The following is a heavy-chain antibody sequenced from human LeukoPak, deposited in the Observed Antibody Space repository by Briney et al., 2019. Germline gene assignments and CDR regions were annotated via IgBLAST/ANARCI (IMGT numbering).Heavy chain of an antibody. Sequence: PSETLSLTCTVSGYSISSGYYWGWIRQPPGKGLEWIGSIYHSGSTYYNPSLKSRVTISVDTSKNQFSLKLSSVTAADTAVYYCARDGSESGTSARFDYWGQGILVTVSS. V-gene: IGHV4-38-2*02. CDR2: IYHSGST. CDR3: ARDGSESGTSARFDY. J-gene: IGHJ4*02. CDR1: GYSISSGYY. D-gene: IGHD1-26*01.